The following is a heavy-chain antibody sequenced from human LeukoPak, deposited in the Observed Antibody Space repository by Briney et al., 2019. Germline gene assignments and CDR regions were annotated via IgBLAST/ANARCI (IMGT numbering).Heavy chain of an antibody. D-gene: IGHD6-6*01. V-gene: IGHV3-15*01. CDR1: RVTFSNAW. CDR2: IKCKTDGGTT. CDR3: TTDHRPRLSSSSQYYYYYMDV. Sequence: PGGSLRLSCAASRVTFSNAWMSWVRQAPGKGLEWVGRIKCKTDGGTTDYAAPVKGRFTISRDDSKNTLYLQMNSLKTEDTAVYYCTTDHRPRLSSSSQYYYYYMDVWGKGTTVTVSS. J-gene: IGHJ6*03.